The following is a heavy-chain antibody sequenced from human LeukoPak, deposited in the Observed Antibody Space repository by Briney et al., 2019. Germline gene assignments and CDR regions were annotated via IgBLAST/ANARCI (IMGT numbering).Heavy chain of an antibody. CDR3: TSTLGY. J-gene: IGHJ4*02. V-gene: IGHV3-15*01. CDR1: GFTFSSYA. Sequence: GGSLRLSCTASGFTFSSYAMSWVRQAPGKGLEWVGRIKTNTDGGTTDYAAPVKGGFIISRDDSRNTLYLQMNSLRTEDTAIYYCTSTLGYWGQGALVTVSS. CDR2: IKTNTDGGTT.